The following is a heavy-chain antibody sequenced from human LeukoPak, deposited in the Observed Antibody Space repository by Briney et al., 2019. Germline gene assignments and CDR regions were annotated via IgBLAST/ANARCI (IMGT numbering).Heavy chain of an antibody. CDR2: IIPILGIA. J-gene: IGHJ3*02. CDR1: GGTFSSYT. V-gene: IGHV1-69*02. CDR3: ARQMIVVVSDAFDI. Sequence: SVKVSCKASGGTFSSYTISWVRQAPGQGLGWMGRIIPILGIANYAQKFQGRVTITADKSTSTAYMELSSLRSEDTAVYYCARQMIVVVSDAFDIWGQGTMVTVSS. D-gene: IGHD3-22*01.